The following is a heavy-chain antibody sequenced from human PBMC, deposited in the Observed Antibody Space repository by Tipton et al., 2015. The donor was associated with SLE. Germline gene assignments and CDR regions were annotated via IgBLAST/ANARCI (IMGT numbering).Heavy chain of an antibody. CDR1: GDSISSSTYY. J-gene: IGHJ4*02. CDR2: IYYSGGS. D-gene: IGHD3-10*01. CDR3: ARGSGLLWFRDEYYFDN. Sequence: TLSLTCTVSGDSISSSTYYWGWIRQPPGKGLEWIGTIYYSGGSYYNPSLKSRVAISVDTSKNQFSLKLSSVTAADSAVYYCARGSGLLWFRDEYYFDNWGQGTLVTVSS. V-gene: IGHV4-39*07.